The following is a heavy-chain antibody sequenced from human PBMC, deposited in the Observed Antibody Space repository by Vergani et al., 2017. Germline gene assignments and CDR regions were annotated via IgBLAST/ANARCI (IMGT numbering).Heavy chain of an antibody. CDR3: ARARCIETCYMSNWLDS. CDR2: IKSDGSIT. CDR1: GFSFNSYW. Sequence: DVHLAESGGGFFQPGVFLRLSCSASGFSFNSYWMHWVRQVPGKGLLWVSRIKSDGSITAYADSVKGRFTISRDNAQNTLYLQMNSLRVEDTGVYYCARARCIETCYMSNWLDSWGQGTLVTVSS. V-gene: IGHV3-74*03. J-gene: IGHJ5*01. D-gene: IGHD3-9*01.